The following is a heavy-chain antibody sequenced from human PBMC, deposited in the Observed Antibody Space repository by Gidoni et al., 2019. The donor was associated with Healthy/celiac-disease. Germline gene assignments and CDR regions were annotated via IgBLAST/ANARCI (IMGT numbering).Heavy chain of an antibody. J-gene: IGHJ4*02. CDR3: ARIYGPFDY. CDR1: GFTFSSYA. D-gene: IGHD4-17*01. V-gene: IGHV3-30-3*01. CDR2: ISYDGSNK. Sequence: QVQLVESGGGVVQPGRSLRLSCAASGFTFSSYARHWVRQAPGKGLEWVAVISYDGSNKYYADSVKGRFTISRDNSKNTLYLQMNSLRAEDTAVYYCARIYGPFDYWGQGTLVTVSS.